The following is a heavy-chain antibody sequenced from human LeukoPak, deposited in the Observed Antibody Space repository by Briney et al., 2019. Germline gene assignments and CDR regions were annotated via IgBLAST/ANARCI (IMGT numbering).Heavy chain of an antibody. CDR3: ARVYDSRGSYLAY. CDR1: GGSFSDYY. D-gene: IGHD3-22*01. Sequence: SETLSLTCAVYGGSFSDYYWTWIRQPPGKGLEWMGEINHSGSTNYNPSLKSRVTLSADTSKSQFSLKVNSVTAADTAVYYCARVYDSRGSYLAYWGQGTLVTVSS. J-gene: IGHJ4*02. V-gene: IGHV4-34*01. CDR2: INHSGST.